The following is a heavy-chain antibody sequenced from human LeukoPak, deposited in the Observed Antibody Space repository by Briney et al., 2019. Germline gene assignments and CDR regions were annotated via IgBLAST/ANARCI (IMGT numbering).Heavy chain of an antibody. V-gene: IGHV4-61*02. Sequence: SEDLSLTCTVSGGSISSRSYYRSWIRQPAGEGPEWVGRNYTSGSTNYNPSLKSRVTISVDTSKNQFSLKLSSVTAADTAVYYCARDGTTVTTFGYYMDVWGKGTTVTVSS. D-gene: IGHD4-11*01. CDR3: ARDGTTVTTFGYYMDV. CDR1: GGSISSRSYY. CDR2: NYTSGST. J-gene: IGHJ6*03.